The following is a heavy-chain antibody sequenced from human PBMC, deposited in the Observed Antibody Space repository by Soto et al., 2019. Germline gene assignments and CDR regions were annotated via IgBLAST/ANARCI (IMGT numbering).Heavy chain of an antibody. CDR2: VNHRGST. CDR1: GGTLSGYS. V-gene: IGHV4-34*01. D-gene: IGHD2-8*01. Sequence: PSETLSLTCAVNGGTLSGYSWIWIRQPPGKGLEWIGEVNHRGSTSYNPSLQSRVTISVDTSKNQFSLKPTSVTAADTAVYYCARAWIVLIPITRDYGMDFWGQGTTVTVSS. J-gene: IGHJ6*02. CDR3: ARAWIVLIPITRDYGMDF.